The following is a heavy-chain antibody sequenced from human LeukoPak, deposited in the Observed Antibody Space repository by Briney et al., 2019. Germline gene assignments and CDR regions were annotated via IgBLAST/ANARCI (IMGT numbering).Heavy chain of an antibody. J-gene: IGHJ4*02. CDR3: ARREGYNSTWYYIDY. Sequence: KDGASLKISCKGSGYSFTKYWIGWVRQLPGRGLEWMGIIYPGDSDTRYSPSFQGQVTISADKSISTAYLQWSSLKASDTAMYYCARREGYNSTWYYIDYWGQGTLVTVSS. CDR1: GYSFTKYW. CDR2: IYPGDSDT. D-gene: IGHD6-13*01. V-gene: IGHV5-51*01.